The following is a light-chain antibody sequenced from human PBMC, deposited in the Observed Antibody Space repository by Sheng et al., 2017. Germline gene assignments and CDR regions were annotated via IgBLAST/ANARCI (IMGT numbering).Light chain of an antibody. J-gene: IGKJ4*01. CDR3: QQYIHWPALT. CDR2: GAS. Sequence: EIVMTQSPATLSVSPGEGATLSCRASQNINNNLAWYQQKPGQAPRLLIFGASSRGTGIPARFSGSGSGTEFTLTISSLQSEDFAVYYCQQYIHWPALTFGGGTRVEIK. CDR1: QNINNN. V-gene: IGKV3-15*01.